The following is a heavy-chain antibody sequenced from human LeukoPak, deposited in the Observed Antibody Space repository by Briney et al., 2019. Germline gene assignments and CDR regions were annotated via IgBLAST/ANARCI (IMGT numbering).Heavy chain of an antibody. V-gene: IGHV1-69*13. D-gene: IGHD1-7*01. Sequence: ASVKVSCKASGGTFSSYAISWVRQAPGQGLEWMGGIIPIFGTANYAQKFQGRVTITADESTSTAYMELSSLRSEDTAVYYCAREGRITGTKWAFWDYYYGMDVWGQGTTVTVSS. CDR2: IIPIFGTA. CDR3: AREGRITGTKWAFWDYYYGMDV. CDR1: GGTFSSYA. J-gene: IGHJ6*02.